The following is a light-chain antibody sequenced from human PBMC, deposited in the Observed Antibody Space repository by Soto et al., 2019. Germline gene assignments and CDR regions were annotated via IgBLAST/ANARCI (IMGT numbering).Light chain of an antibody. CDR2: VAS. CDR3: QQYNSYAWA. CDR1: QSISSW. Sequence: DIQMTQSPSTLSASVGDRVTITCRASQSISSWLAWYQQKPGKAPKLLMYVASSLESGVPSRYSGSGSGTEFTLNISSLQPDDFATYYCQQYNSYAWAFGQGATVGIK. V-gene: IGKV1-5*01. J-gene: IGKJ1*01.